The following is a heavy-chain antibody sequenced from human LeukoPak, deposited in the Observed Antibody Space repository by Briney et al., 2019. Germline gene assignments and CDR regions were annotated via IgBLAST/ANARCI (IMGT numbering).Heavy chain of an antibody. CDR3: ARDQSGYSNYDYYYYYYMDV. CDR2: INPNSGGT. D-gene: IGHD4-11*01. J-gene: IGHJ6*03. CDR1: GYSFTGYY. Sequence: GASVKVSCKASGYSFTGYYMHWVRQAPGQGLEWMGWINPNSGGTNYAQKFQGRVTMTRDTSISTAYMELSRLRSDDTAVYYCARDQSGYSNYDYYYYYYMDVWGKGTTVTVSS. V-gene: IGHV1-2*02.